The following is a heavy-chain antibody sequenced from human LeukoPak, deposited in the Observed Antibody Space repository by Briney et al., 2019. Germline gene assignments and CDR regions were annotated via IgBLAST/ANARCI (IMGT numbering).Heavy chain of an antibody. CDR3: ATLHPYLRLALPFDY. CDR2: ISSSSSTI. J-gene: IGHJ4*02. CDR1: GFTFSSYS. Sequence: PGGSLRLSCAASGFTFSSYSMNWVRQAPGKGLEWVSYISSSSSTIYYADSVKGRFTISRDNAKNSLYLQMNSLRAEDTAVYYCATLHPYLRLALPFDYWGQGTLVTVSS. D-gene: IGHD2/OR15-2a*01. V-gene: IGHV3-48*01.